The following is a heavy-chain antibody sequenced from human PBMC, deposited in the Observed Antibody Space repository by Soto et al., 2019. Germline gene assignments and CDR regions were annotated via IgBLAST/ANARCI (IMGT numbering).Heavy chain of an antibody. J-gene: IGHJ4*02. CDR2: INHSGST. CDR3: ARTMVRGVSTRQQIKYFDY. CDR1: GGSFSGYY. D-gene: IGHD3-10*01. V-gene: IGHV4-34*01. Sequence: SETLSLTCAVYGGSFSGYYWSWISQPQGKGLEWIGEINHSGSTNYNPSLKSRVTISVDTSKNQFSLKLSSVTAADTAVYYCARTMVRGVSTRQQIKYFDYWGQGTLVTVSS.